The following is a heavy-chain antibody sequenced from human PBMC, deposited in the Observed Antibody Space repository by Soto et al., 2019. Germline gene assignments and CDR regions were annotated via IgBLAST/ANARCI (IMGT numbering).Heavy chain of an antibody. CDR1: GFTFSSYG. CDR3: AKDPMG. CDR2: ISYDGSNK. V-gene: IGHV3-30*18. Sequence: QVQLVESGGGVVQPGRSLRLSCAASGFTFSSYGMHWVRQAPGKGLEWVAVISYDGSNKYYADSVKGRFTISRDNSKNTLYLPMNSLRAEDTAVYYCAKDPMGWGQGTLVTVSS. J-gene: IGHJ4*02.